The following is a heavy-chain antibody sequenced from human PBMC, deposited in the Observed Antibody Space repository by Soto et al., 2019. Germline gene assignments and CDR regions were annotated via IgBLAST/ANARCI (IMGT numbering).Heavy chain of an antibody. CDR1: GGSSSSYY. D-gene: IGHD6-19*01. CDR3: AGAVAGCLDF. J-gene: IGHJ4*02. Sequence: PSETLSLTCTVSGGSSSSYYWSWIRQPPGKGLEWIGYIYYSGSTNYNPSLKSRVTISVDTSKNQFSLKLSSVTAADTAVYYCAGAVAGCLDFWGQGTLVTVSS. CDR2: IYYSGST. V-gene: IGHV4-59*01.